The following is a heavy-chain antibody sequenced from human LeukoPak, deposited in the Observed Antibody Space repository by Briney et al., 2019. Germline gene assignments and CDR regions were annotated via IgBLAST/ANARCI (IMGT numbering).Heavy chain of an antibody. J-gene: IGHJ4*02. CDR2: ISVSGGST. CDR1: GFTFSSYA. Sequence: GGSLRLSCAASGFTFSSYAMSWVRQAPGKGLEWVSAISVSGGSTYYADSVKGRFTISRDNSKNTLYLQMNSLRAEDTAVYCCAKPQHPFGELLSVYWGQGTLVTVSS. V-gene: IGHV3-23*01. D-gene: IGHD3-10*01. CDR3: AKPQHPFGELLSVY.